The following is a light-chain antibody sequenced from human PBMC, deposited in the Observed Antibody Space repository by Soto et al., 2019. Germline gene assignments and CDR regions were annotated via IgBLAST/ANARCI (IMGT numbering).Light chain of an antibody. J-gene: IGLJ1*01. Sequence: QSVLTQPRSVSGSPGQSVTISCTGTSSDIGNYNYVSWYQQYPGKAPKLIIYDVSKRPSGIPDRFFGSKFGNTASLTISGPQAEDEADYYCCSYAGSFIFVFGTGTKVTVL. CDR2: DVS. CDR3: CSYAGSFIFV. V-gene: IGLV2-11*01. CDR1: SSDIGNYNY.